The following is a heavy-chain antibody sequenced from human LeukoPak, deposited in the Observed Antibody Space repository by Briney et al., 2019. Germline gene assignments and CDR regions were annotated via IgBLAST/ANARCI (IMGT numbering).Heavy chain of an antibody. CDR2: IYYTGST. V-gene: IGHV4-59*01. CDR3: ARAPGTGWYNY. D-gene: IGHD6-19*01. J-gene: IGHJ4*02. Sequence: SETLSLTCTVSGGSISSYYWSWIRQPPGKGLEWIGYIYYTGSTKYNPSLESRVTISVDSSKSQFSLKLTSVTAADTAIYYCARAPGTGWYNYWGRGILVTVSS. CDR1: GGSISSYY.